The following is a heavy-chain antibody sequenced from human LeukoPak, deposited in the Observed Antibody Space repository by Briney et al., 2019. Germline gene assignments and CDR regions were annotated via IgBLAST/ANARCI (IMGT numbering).Heavy chain of an antibody. D-gene: IGHD5-12*01. CDR3: ARVGYSGYDGALDY. Sequence: SVKVSCKASGGTFTSYDISWVRQAPGQGLEWMGRIIPILGIANYAQKFQGRVTITADKSTSTAYMELSSLRSEDTAVYYCARVGYSGYDGALDYWGQGTLVTVSS. V-gene: IGHV1-69*04. J-gene: IGHJ4*02. CDR2: IIPILGIA. CDR1: GGTFTSYD.